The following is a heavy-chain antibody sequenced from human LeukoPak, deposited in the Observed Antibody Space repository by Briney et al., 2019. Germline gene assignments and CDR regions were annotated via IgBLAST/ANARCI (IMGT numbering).Heavy chain of an antibody. CDR2: SGGAA. J-gene: IGHJ4*02. V-gene: IGHV3-11*04. CDR3: ARSLPHYYDSSGYYFDY. Sequence: SGGAAYYADSVKGRFTISRDNAKNSLYLQMNSLRAEDTAVYYCARSLPHYYDSSGYYFDYWGQGTLVTVSS. D-gene: IGHD3-22*01.